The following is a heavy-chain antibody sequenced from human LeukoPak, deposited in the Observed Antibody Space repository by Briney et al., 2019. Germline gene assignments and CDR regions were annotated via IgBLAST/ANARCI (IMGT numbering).Heavy chain of an antibody. CDR2: ISSSGTTI. CDR3: VRRFGFDP. J-gene: IGHJ5*02. CDR1: GFPFSPYE. Sequence: PGGSLRLSCAASGFPFSPYEMNWVRQAPGKGLEWVSYISSSGTTIFYADSVKGRFTISRDNAKNSLFLQMNSLRVEDTAFYYCVRRFGFDPWGQGTLVTVSS. D-gene: IGHD3-16*01. V-gene: IGHV3-48*03.